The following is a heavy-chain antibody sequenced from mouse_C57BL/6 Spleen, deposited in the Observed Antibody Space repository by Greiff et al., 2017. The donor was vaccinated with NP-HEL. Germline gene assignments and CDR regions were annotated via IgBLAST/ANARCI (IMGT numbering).Heavy chain of an antibody. J-gene: IGHJ4*01. Sequence: DVKLQESGPGMVKPSQSLSLTCTVTGYSITSGYDWHWIRHFPGNKLEWMGYISYSGSTNYNQSLKSRISITPDTSKNHFFLKLNSVTTEDTATEYCARGGDYDGYAMDYWGQGTSVTVSS. V-gene: IGHV3-1*01. CDR3: ARGGDYDGYAMDY. CDR1: GYSITSGYD. D-gene: IGHD2-4*01. CDR2: ISYSGST.